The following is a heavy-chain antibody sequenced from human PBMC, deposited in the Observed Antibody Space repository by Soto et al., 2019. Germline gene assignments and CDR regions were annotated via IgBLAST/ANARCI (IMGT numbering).Heavy chain of an antibody. Sequence: QVQLVESGGGLVKPGGSLRLSCAASGFTFSDYYMSWIRQAPGKGLEWVSYISSSSSYTNYADSVKGRFTISRDNAKNSLYLQMNSLRAEDTAVYYCAREGDRAMATIQGAPDYYGMDVWGQGTTVTVSS. CDR3: AREGDRAMATIQGAPDYYGMDV. J-gene: IGHJ6*02. V-gene: IGHV3-11*06. CDR2: ISSSSSYT. CDR1: GFTFSDYY. D-gene: IGHD5-12*01.